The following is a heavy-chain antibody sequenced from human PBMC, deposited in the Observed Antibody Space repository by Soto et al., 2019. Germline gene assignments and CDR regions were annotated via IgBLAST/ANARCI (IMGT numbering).Heavy chain of an antibody. CDR2: IYHSGST. Sequence: PSETLSLTCAVAGGSISSSTWWSWVRQPPGKGLEWIGEIYHSGSTNYNPSLKSRVTISVDKSKNQFSLKLSSVTAADTAVYYCARTPSSWYLSLDYWGQGTLVTVSS. J-gene: IGHJ4*02. CDR1: GGSISSSTW. CDR3: ARTPSSWYLSLDY. V-gene: IGHV4-4*02. D-gene: IGHD6-13*01.